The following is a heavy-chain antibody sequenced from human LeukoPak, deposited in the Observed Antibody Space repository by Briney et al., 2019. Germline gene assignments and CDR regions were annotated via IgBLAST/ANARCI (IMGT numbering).Heavy chain of an antibody. Sequence: PGGSLRLSCAASGFTFSSYEMKWVRQAPGKGLEWVSYISTGGSNMFYADSVKGRFTISRDNAKNSLYLQMSSLRAEDTAVYYCAREGTNGDIFDYWGQGTLVTVSS. V-gene: IGHV3-48*03. J-gene: IGHJ4*02. CDR2: ISTGGSNM. CDR1: GFTFSSYE. CDR3: AREGTNGDIFDY. D-gene: IGHD3-9*01.